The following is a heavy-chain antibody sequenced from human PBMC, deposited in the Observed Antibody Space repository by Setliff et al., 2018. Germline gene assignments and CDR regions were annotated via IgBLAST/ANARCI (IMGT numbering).Heavy chain of an antibody. CDR2: IYHSGST. CDR3: TRETTFEEGGRYFSYYFDH. Sequence: SETLSLTCAVSGGSISSSNWWSWVRQPPGKGLEWIGEIYHSGSTNYNPSLKTRVTMSLDKSKNQFSLNLNSVTAADTAVYYCTRETTFEEGGRYFSYYFDHWGQGTLVTVSS. D-gene: IGHD1-26*01. V-gene: IGHV4-4*02. J-gene: IGHJ4*02. CDR1: GGSISSSNW.